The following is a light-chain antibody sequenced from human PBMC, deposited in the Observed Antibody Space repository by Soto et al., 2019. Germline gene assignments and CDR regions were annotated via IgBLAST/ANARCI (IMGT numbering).Light chain of an antibody. J-gene: IGLJ3*02. CDR3: AAWDDSLGSRL. CDR1: SSDIGGSKY. V-gene: IGLV2-14*01. Sequence: QSALTQPASVSGSPGQSISISCTGTSSDIGGSKYVSWYQQHPGTAPKLLIYEVTYRPSGVSDRFSGSKSGNTASLAISGLRSEDEADYYCAAWDDSLGSRLFGGGTKLTVL. CDR2: EVT.